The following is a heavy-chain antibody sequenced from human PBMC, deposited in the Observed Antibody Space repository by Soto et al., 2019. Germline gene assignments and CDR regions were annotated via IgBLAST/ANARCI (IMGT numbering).Heavy chain of an antibody. J-gene: IGHJ3*02. Sequence: QVQLQESGPGLVKPSQTLSLTCTVSGGSISSGGYYWSWIRQHPGKGLEWIGYIYYSGSTYYNPSLRTRVTISVDTSKNQFSLKLSSVTAADTAVYYCARAVSTVTDAFDIWGQGTMVTVSS. CDR3: ARAVSTVTDAFDI. CDR1: GGSISSGGYY. CDR2: IYYSGST. D-gene: IGHD4-17*01. V-gene: IGHV4-31*03.